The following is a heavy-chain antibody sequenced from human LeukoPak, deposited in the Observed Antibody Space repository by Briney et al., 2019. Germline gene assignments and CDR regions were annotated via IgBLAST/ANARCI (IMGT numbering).Heavy chain of an antibody. CDR2: ISWNSGSI. D-gene: IGHD6-19*01. CDR1: GFTFDDYA. V-gene: IGHV3-9*01. CDR3: AKDPRSYYYYGMDV. J-gene: IGHJ6*02. Sequence: GRSLRLSCAASGFTFDDYATHWVRQAPGKGLERVSGISWNSGSIGYADSVKGRFTISRDNAKNSLYLQMNSLRAEDTALYYCAKDPRSYYYYGMDVWGQGTTVTVSS.